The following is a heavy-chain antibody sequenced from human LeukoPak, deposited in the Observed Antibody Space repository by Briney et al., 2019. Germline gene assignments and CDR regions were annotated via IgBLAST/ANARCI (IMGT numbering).Heavy chain of an antibody. Sequence: GGSLRLSCAASGFTFSSYWMSWVRQAPGEGLEWVANIKQDGSEKYYVDSVKGRFTISRDNAKNSLYLQMNGLRAEDTAVYYCATVAVRDVVVPAGGFDYWGQGTLVTVSS. CDR3: ATVAVRDVVVPAGGFDY. D-gene: IGHD2-2*01. J-gene: IGHJ4*02. CDR2: IKQDGSEK. CDR1: GFTFSSYW. V-gene: IGHV3-7*01.